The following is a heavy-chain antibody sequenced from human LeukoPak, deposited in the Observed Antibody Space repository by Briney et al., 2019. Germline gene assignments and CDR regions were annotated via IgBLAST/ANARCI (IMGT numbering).Heavy chain of an antibody. CDR1: GFTFSSYG. CDR2: ISYDGSNK. D-gene: IGHD3/OR15-3a*01. CDR3: AKDSVALVIADAFDI. V-gene: IGHV3-30*18. J-gene: IGHJ3*02. Sequence: GGSLRLSCAASGFTFSSYGMHWVRQAPGKGLEWVGVISYDGSNKYYAVSVEGLFTISRDNSKNTLYLQMNSLRAEDTAVYYCAKDSVALVIADAFDIWGQGTMVTVSS.